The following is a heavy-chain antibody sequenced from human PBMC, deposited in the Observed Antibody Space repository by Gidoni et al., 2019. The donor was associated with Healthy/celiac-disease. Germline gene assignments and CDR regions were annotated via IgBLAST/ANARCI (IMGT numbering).Heavy chain of an antibody. CDR2: MSGSGGST. CDR1: GFTFRSYA. J-gene: IGHJ3*02. D-gene: IGHD2-15*01. CDR3: ASGGYCSGGSCYSNAFDI. V-gene: IGHV3-23*01. Sequence: EVQLLESGGGLVQPGGSLRLSCAASGFTFRSYAISWVRQAPGKGLEWGSVMSGSGGSTYYEDSVKGRFTISRDNSKNTLYLQMNSLRAEDTAVYYCASGGYCSGGSCYSNAFDIWGQGTMVTVSS.